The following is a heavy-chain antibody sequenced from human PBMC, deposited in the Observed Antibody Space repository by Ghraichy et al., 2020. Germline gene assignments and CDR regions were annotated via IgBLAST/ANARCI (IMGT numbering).Heavy chain of an antibody. J-gene: IGHJ4*02. CDR2: LYSNGRT. D-gene: IGHD3-22*01. Sequence: GVLRLSCVASGLTVSSNYMNWVRQAPGKGPEWVSILYSNGRTNYADSVKDRFPISRDNSKNTLYLRMNSLRAEDTAVYYCARQYYYDTSGARDYFDYWGQGTLVTVSS. V-gene: IGHV3-66*04. CDR3: ARQYYYDTSGARDYFDY. CDR1: GLTVSSNY.